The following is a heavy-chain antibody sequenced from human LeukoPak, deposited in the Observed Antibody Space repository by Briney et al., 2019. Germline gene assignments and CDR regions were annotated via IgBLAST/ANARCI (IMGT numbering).Heavy chain of an antibody. D-gene: IGHD5-18*01. Sequence: PSETLSLTCTVSGGSISSYYWSCIRQPPGKGLEWIGYIYYSGSTNYNPSLRSRVTISVDTSKNQFSLKLSSVTAADTAVYYCARDPRGYSYGRRRQPYGMDVWGQGTTVTVSS. CDR1: GGSISSYY. V-gene: IGHV4-59*01. CDR2: IYYSGST. J-gene: IGHJ6*02. CDR3: ARDPRGYSYGRRRQPYGMDV.